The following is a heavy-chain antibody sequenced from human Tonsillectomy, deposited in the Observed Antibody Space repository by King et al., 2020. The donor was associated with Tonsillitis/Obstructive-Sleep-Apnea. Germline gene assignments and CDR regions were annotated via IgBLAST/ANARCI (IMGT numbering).Heavy chain of an antibody. CDR3: ARELIGYSSGWYQGYFDY. CDR1: Y. D-gene: IGHD6-19*01. J-gene: IGHJ4*02. V-gene: IGHV4-39*07. CDR2: IYYSGST. Sequence: YWGWIRQPPGKGLEWIGSIYYSGSTYYNPSLKSRVTISVDTSKNQFSLKLRSVTAADTAVYHCARELIGYSSGWYQGYFDYWGQGTLVTVSS.